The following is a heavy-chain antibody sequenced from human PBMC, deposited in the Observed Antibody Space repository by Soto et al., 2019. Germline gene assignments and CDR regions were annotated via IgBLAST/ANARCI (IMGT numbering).Heavy chain of an antibody. CDR1: GYTFTGYY. CDR3: ARAYSGYDDYYYYGMDV. CDR2: INPNSGGT. J-gene: IGHJ6*02. D-gene: IGHD5-12*01. Sequence: ASVKVSCKASGYTFTGYYMHWVRQAPGQGLEWMGWINPNSGGTNYAQKFQGWVTMTRDTSINTAYMELSRLRSDDMAVYYRARAYSGYDDYYYYGMDVWGQGTTVTVSS. V-gene: IGHV1-2*04.